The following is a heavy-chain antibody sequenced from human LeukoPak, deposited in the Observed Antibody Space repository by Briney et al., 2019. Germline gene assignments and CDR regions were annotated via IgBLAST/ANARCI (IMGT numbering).Heavy chain of an antibody. CDR1: GGSFSGYY. CDR2: IYYSGST. V-gene: IGHV4-59*08. CDR3: ARLGYCSGGSCYSRYDMDV. Sequence: SETLSLTCAVYGGSFSGYYWSWIRQPPGKGLEWIGYIYYSGSTNYNPSLKSRVTISVDTPKNQFSLKLSSVTAADTAVYYCARLGYCSGGSCYSRYDMDVWGQGTTVTVSS. J-gene: IGHJ6*02. D-gene: IGHD2-15*01.